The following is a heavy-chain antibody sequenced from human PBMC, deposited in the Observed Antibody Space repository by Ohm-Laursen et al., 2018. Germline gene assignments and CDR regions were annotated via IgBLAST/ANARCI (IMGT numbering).Heavy chain of an antibody. Sequence: SQTLSLTCAVYGGSFSGYHWSWIRQPPGEGLEWIGEINHSRSTKYNSSFKSRVTISVDTSKNQFSLKLSSVTAADTAVYYCARTDKVGAHLVWGQETLVTVSS. J-gene: IGHJ4*02. V-gene: IGHV4-34*01. CDR1: GGSFSGYH. CDR3: ARTDKVGAHLV. D-gene: IGHD1-26*01. CDR2: INHSRST.